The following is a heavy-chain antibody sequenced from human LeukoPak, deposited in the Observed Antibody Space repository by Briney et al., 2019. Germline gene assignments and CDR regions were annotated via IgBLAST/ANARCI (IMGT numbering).Heavy chain of an antibody. CDR2: INHSGST. CDR3: ARDYDSSGYYFEAFDY. Sequence: PSETLSLTCAVYGGSFSGYHWSWIRQPPGKGLEWIGEINHSGSTNYNPSLKSRVTISVDTSKNQFSLKLSSVTAADTAVYYCARDYDSSGYYFEAFDYWGQGTLVTVSS. D-gene: IGHD3-22*01. V-gene: IGHV4-34*01. CDR1: GGSFSGYH. J-gene: IGHJ4*02.